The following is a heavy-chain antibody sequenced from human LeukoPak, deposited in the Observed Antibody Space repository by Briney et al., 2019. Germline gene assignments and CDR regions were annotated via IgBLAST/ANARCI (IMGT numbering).Heavy chain of an antibody. J-gene: IGHJ4*02. Sequence: PETLCLTCAVSGGSFRGYNWSGIREPPGEGLEWVGEINHSGSTNYNPSLKSRVTISVDTSKNQFSLKLSSVTAADTAVYYCARIAVPRVRRYFDYWGQGTLVTVSS. D-gene: IGHD6-19*01. CDR2: INHSGST. CDR1: GGSFRGYN. V-gene: IGHV4-34*01. CDR3: ARIAVPRVRRYFDY.